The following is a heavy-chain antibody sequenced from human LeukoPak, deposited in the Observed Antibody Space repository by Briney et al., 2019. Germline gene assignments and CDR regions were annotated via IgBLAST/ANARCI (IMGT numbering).Heavy chain of an antibody. CDR2: IIPIFGIA. Sequence: SVKVSCKASGGTFSSYAISWVRQTPGQGLERMGRIIPIFGIANYAQKFQGRVTITADKSTSTAYMELSSLRSEDTAVYYCARAKVYCSSTSCPQHWFDPWGQGTLVTVSS. CDR3: ARAKVYCSSTSCPQHWFDP. J-gene: IGHJ5*02. D-gene: IGHD2-2*01. CDR1: GGTFSSYA. V-gene: IGHV1-69*04.